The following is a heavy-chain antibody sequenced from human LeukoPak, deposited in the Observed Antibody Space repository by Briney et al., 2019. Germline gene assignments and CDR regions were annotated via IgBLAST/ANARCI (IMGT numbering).Heavy chain of an antibody. J-gene: IGHJ4*02. D-gene: IGHD4-23*01. Sequence: SSETLSLTCTVSGGSISSGDYYWSWIRQPPGKGLEWIGYIYYSGSTYYNPSLKSRVTISVDTSKNQFSLKLSSVTAADTAVYYCARDRHDYGGKGLPATRSTSLWGQGTLVTVSS. V-gene: IGHV4-30-4*01. CDR3: ARDRHDYGGKGLPATRSTSL. CDR2: IYYSGST. CDR1: GGSISSGDYY.